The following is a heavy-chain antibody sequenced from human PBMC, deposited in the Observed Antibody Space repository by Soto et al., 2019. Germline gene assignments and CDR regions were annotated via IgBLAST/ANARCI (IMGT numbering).Heavy chain of an antibody. CDR2: IYYSGST. Sequence: SETLSLTCTVSGGSISSGGYYWSWIRQHPGKGLEWIGYIYYSGSTYYNPSLKSRVTISVDTSKNQFSLKLSSVTAADTAVYYCARGSDPYYYDSSGYSDWGQGTLVTVSS. D-gene: IGHD3-22*01. CDR3: ARGSDPYYYDSSGYSD. CDR1: GGSISSGGYY. V-gene: IGHV4-31*03. J-gene: IGHJ4*02.